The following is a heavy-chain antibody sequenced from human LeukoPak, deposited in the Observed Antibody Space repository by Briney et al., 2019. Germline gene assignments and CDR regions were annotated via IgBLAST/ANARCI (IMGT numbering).Heavy chain of an antibody. D-gene: IGHD3-3*01. CDR3: ARATGVTIFGVVIPSIIDY. Sequence: GGSLRLSCAASGFTFSSYAMSWVRQAPGKGLEWVSVIYSGGSTYYADSVKGRFTISRDNSKNTLYLQMNSLRAEDTAVYYCARATGVTIFGVVIPSIIDYWGQGTLVTVSS. CDR1: GFTFSSYA. CDR2: IYSGGST. J-gene: IGHJ4*02. V-gene: IGHV3-53*01.